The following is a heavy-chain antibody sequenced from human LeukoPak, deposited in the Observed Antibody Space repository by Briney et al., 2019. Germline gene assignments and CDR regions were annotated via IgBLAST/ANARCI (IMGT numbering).Heavy chain of an antibody. Sequence: SETLSLTCAVYGGSFSVYYWSWIRHPPRKGLEWIGEINHSGSTNYNPSLKSRVTITVDTSKNQYSPKLSSVTAADTAVYYCAVTFIAAAGDDAFDLWAQGTMVTVSS. CDR2: INHSGST. J-gene: IGHJ3*01. D-gene: IGHD6-13*01. CDR1: GGSFSVYY. V-gene: IGHV4-34*01. CDR3: AVTFIAAAGDDAFDL.